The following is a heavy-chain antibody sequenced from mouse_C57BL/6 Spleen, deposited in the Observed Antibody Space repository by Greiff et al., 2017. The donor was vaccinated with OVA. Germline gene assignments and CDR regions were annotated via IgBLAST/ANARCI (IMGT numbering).Heavy chain of an antibody. Sequence: EVQRVESGAELVRPGASVKLSCTASGFNIKDDYMHWVKQRPEQGLEWIGWIDPENGDTEYASKFQGKATITADTSSNTAYLQLSSLTSEDTAVYYCTTGYYGIRGYWGQGTTLTVSS. V-gene: IGHV14-4*01. CDR2: IDPENGDT. J-gene: IGHJ2*01. D-gene: IGHD1-2*01. CDR3: TTGYYGIRGY. CDR1: GFNIKDDY.